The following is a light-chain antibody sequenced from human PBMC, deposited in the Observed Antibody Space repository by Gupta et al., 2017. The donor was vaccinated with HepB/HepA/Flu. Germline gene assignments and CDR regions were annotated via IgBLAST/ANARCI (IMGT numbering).Light chain of an antibody. J-gene: IGKJ1*01. V-gene: IGKV1-39*01. CDR2: SAS. CDR3: QQGFTTPWT. CDR1: QNIARY. Sequence: DIQMTQSPSSLSASVGDRVTITCRASQNIARYLNWYQQRPGKAPKLLIFSASNLQSGVPSRFSGSGSGTDFSLTISSLQVEDFTTYYCQQGFTTPWTFGQGTKV.